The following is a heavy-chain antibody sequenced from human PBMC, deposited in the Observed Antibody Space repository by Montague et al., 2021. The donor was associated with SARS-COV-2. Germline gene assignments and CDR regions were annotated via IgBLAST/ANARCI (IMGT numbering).Heavy chain of an antibody. CDR1: GFTFSSIS. Sequence: SLRLSCAASGFTFSSISMNWVRQAPGKRLEWVSSISSESAYIVYAESVRGRFTISRDNPQNLLYLQMNSLRAEDTAVYYCARFETSKFYSSGMDVWGQGTTVTVSS. V-gene: IGHV3-21*01. CDR2: ISSESAYI. D-gene: IGHD2-15*01. J-gene: IGHJ6*02. CDR3: ARFETSKFYSSGMDV.